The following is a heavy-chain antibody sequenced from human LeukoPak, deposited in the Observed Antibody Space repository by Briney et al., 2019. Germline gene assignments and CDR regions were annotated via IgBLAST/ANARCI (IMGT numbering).Heavy chain of an antibody. D-gene: IGHD3-3*01. V-gene: IGHV1-18*01. Sequence: ASVNVSCKASGYTFTSYGISWVRQAPGQGLEWMGWISAYNGNTNYEQKLQGRVTLTTDTSTSTAYMELRSVRSDDTAVYYCARDSPTGYDFWSGYYFRDNWFDPWGQGTLVTVSS. CDR3: ARDSPTGYDFWSGYYFRDNWFDP. CDR1: GYTFTSYG. J-gene: IGHJ5*02. CDR2: ISAYNGNT.